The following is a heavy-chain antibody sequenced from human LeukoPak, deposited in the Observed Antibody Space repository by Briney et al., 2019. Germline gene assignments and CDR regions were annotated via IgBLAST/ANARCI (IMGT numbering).Heavy chain of an antibody. CDR2: IYTSGST. J-gene: IGHJ3*02. V-gene: IGHV4-61*02. CDR3: ARGGNLHDAFDI. Sequence: PSETLSLACTVSGGSISSGSYYWSWIRQPAGKGLEWIERIYTSGSTNYNPSLKSRVTISVDTSKNQFSLKLSSVTAADTAVYYCARGGNLHDAFDIWGQGTMVTVSS. D-gene: IGHD6-25*01. CDR1: GGSISSGSYY.